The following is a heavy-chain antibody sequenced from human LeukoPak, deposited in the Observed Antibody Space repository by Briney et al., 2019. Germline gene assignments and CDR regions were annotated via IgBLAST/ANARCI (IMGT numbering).Heavy chain of an antibody. CDR2: IYTSGGT. Sequence: SETLSLTCTVSGGSIYSYYWSWTRQPAGEGLEWIGRIYTSGGTNYNPSLKSRATMSVDTSKNQFSLKLSSVTAADTAVYYCARDRQHGSGSYSAFDIWGQGTMVTVSS. V-gene: IGHV4-4*07. CDR3: ARDRQHGSGSYSAFDI. J-gene: IGHJ3*02. CDR1: GGSIYSYY. D-gene: IGHD3-10*01.